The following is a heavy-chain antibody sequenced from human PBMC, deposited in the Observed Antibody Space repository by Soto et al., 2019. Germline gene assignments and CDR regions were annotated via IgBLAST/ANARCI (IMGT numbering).Heavy chain of an antibody. J-gene: IGHJ4*02. CDR3: ARGGYSSGWVWANPEKDDVDY. CDR1: GYTFTSYY. D-gene: IGHD6-19*01. CDR2: INPSGGST. V-gene: IGHV1-46*01. Sequence: ASVKVSCKASGYTFTSYYMRWLRQAPGQGLERMGIINPSGGSTSYAQKFEGRVTMTRDTSTSTVYMELSSLRSEDTAVYYCARGGYSSGWVWANPEKDDVDYWGQGTLVTVSS.